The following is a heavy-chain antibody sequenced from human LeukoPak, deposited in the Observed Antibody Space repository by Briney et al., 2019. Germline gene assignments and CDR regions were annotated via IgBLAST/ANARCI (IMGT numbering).Heavy chain of an antibody. CDR3: AREDVVLVDAVRYYYYGMDV. J-gene: IGHJ6*02. V-gene: IGHV1-46*01. Sequence: ASVKVSCKASGYNFISYYMHWVRQAPGQGLEWMGIINPSGGSTSYAQKFQDRVTMTRDTSTSTVYMELSSLKSEDTAVYYCAREDVVLVDAVRYYYYGMDVWGPGTTVTVSS. CDR1: GYNFISYY. D-gene: IGHD2-8*01. CDR2: INPSGGST.